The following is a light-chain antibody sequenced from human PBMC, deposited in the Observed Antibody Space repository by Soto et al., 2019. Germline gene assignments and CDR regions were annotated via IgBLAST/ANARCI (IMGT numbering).Light chain of an antibody. CDR3: QQYGSLPWT. J-gene: IGKJ1*01. V-gene: IGKV3-20*01. Sequence: EIVWTQSPGTLSVSPGERATLSCRGSQSVTSNFLAWYQQKPGQSPRLLISAASTRASDVPDRFSGSGSGTDFTLTITRLEPEDFAVYYCQQYGSLPWTFGQGTKVE. CDR1: QSVTSNF. CDR2: AAS.